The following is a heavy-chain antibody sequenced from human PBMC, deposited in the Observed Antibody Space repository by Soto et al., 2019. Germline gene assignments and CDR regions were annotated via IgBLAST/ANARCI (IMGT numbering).Heavy chain of an antibody. J-gene: IGHJ4*02. D-gene: IGHD3-16*01. V-gene: IGHV1-18*01. CDR1: GYTFTNFG. Sequence: QVQLVQSGAEVKKPGASVKVSCKASGYTFTNFGITWVRQAPGQGLEWMGWISAYNGNTTYAQNFQGRVTMTTDTSTRTAYMELRSLRTDDTAVYYSARGGTPIDYWGQGTLVTVSS. CDR3: ARGGTPIDY. CDR2: ISAYNGNT.